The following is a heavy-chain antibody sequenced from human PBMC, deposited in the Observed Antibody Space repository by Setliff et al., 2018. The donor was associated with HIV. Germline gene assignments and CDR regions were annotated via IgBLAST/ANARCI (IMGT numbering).Heavy chain of an antibody. D-gene: IGHD4-4*01. CDR1: GFTFGDYA. V-gene: IGHV3-30*04. J-gene: IGHJ3*02. CDR3: VRDLTTIVTRKVFDI. CDR2: ISYDGSYK. Sequence: PGGSLRLSCAASGFTFGDYAMHWVRQAPGKGLEWVAVISYDGSYKYYADSVKGRFTISRDNSKNTLYVQMNSLRADDTAIYYRVRDLTTIVTRKVFDIWGQGTMVTVSS.